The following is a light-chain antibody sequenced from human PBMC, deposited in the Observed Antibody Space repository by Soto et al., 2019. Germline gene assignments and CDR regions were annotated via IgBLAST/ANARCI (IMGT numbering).Light chain of an antibody. Sequence: EIVMTQSPATLSVSPEERATLSCRASRNINRKLAWYQQKPGQAPRLLISGASTRATGIPARFSGSGSGTEFTLTISSLQSEDFAVYYCQQYYDYPPLIFAGGTKVEIK. J-gene: IGKJ4*01. CDR3: QQYYDYPPLI. CDR1: RNINRK. CDR2: GAS. V-gene: IGKV3-15*01.